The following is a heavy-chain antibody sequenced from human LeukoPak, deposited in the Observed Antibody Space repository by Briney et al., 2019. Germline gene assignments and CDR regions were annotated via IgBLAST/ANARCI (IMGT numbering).Heavy chain of an antibody. CDR1: GFSFSVYW. CDR2: IKTDGSIT. D-gene: IGHD3-22*01. CDR3: ARNFGGGDSSGPYY. Sequence: GGSLRLSCAASGFSFSVYWMHWVRQAPGKGPVWVSRIKTDGSITDYADFVKGRFTISRDNAKNSLYLQVNSLRAEDTALYYCARNFGGGDSSGPYYWGQGTLVTVSS. V-gene: IGHV3-74*01. J-gene: IGHJ4*02.